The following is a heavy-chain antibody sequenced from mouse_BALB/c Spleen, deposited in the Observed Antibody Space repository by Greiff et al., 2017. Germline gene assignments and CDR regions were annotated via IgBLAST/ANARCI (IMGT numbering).Heavy chain of an antibody. J-gene: IGHJ3*01. V-gene: IGHV5-4*02. CDR3: AREWFAY. CDR2: ISDGGSYT. Sequence: EVKLVESGGGLVKPGGSLKLSCAASGFTFSDYYMYWVCQTPEKRLEWVATISDGGSYTYYPDSVKGRFTISRDNAKNNLYLQMSSLKSEDTAMYYCAREWFAYWGQGTLVTVSA. CDR1: GFTFSDYY.